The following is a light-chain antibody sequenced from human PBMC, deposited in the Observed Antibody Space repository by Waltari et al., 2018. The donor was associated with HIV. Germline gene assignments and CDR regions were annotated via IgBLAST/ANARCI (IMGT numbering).Light chain of an antibody. CDR2: QDS. Sequence: SYELTQPPSVSVSPGQTASITCSGDKLGDKYACWYQQKPGQSPLLVIYQDSKRPSGIPERFSGSNSGNTATLTISGTQAMDEADYYCQAWDSSTARDVFGTGTKVTVL. CDR3: QAWDSSTARDV. V-gene: IGLV3-1*01. J-gene: IGLJ1*01. CDR1: KLGDKY.